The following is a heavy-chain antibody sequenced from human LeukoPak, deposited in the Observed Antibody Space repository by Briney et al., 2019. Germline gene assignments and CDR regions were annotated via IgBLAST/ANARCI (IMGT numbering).Heavy chain of an antibody. D-gene: IGHD6-13*01. CDR1: GFTFSSYA. CDR3: ASSIAAGGTIDY. CDR2: IWYDGSNK. Sequence: GGSLRLSCAASGFTFSSYAMHWVRQAPGKGLEWVAVIWYDGSNKYYADSVKGRFTISRDNSNNTLYLQMNSLRAEDTAVYYCASSIAAGGTIDYWGQGTLVTVSS. J-gene: IGHJ4*02. V-gene: IGHV3-33*08.